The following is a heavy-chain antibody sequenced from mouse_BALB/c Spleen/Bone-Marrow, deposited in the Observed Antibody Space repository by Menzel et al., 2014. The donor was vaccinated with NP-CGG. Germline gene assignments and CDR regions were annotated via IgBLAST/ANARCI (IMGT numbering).Heavy chain of an antibody. CDR3: ARWGDYGKDFDY. Sequence: VHVKQSGPELVKPGASMKISCKASGYSFTGYTMNWVKQSHGKNLGWIGLINPYNGGTSYNQKFKGKATLTVDKSSSTAYMELLSLTSEDSAVYYCARWGDYGKDFDYWGQGTTLTVSS. J-gene: IGHJ2*01. CDR1: GYSFTGYT. D-gene: IGHD2-4*01. CDR2: INPYNGGT. V-gene: IGHV1-18*01.